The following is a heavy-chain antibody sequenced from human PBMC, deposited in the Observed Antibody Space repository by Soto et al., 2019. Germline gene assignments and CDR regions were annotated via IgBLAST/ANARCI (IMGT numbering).Heavy chain of an antibody. CDR3: ARDNMVRGVKYYYYGMDV. J-gene: IGHJ6*02. CDR2: INHSGST. V-gene: IGHV4-34*01. CDR1: GGSFSGYY. Sequence: PSETLSLTCAVYGGSFSGYYWSWIRQPPGKGLEWIGEINHSGSTNYNPSLKSRVTISVDTSKNQFSLKLSSVTAADTAVYYCARDNMVRGVKYYYYGMDVWGQGTTVTV. D-gene: IGHD3-10*01.